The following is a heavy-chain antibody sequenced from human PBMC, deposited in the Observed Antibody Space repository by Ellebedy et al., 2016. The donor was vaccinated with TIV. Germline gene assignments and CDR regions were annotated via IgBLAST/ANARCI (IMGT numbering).Heavy chain of an antibody. Sequence: PGGSLRLSCAASGFTFHSYGMHWVRQAPGKGLEWVTFIRYDGSDKYYADSVKGRFTVSRDNSKNTLTLQMNGLRPDDTAVYYCAKVLFAFGEFVSPFDPWGQGTLVTVSS. D-gene: IGHD3-10*01. CDR3: AKVLFAFGEFVSPFDP. V-gene: IGHV3-30*02. CDR1: GFTFHSYG. CDR2: IRYDGSDK. J-gene: IGHJ5*02.